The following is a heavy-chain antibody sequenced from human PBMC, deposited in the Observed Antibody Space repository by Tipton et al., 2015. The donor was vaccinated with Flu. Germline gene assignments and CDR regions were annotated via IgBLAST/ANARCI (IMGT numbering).Heavy chain of an antibody. Sequence: GSLRLSCAASGFTFSIYSMNWVRQAPGKGLEWVSSIVRSSSYLYYAESVKGRFTISRDNAKNSLYLQMNSLRAEDTAVYYCARDLSYDYVWGVPERYAFDIWGQGTMVTVSS. V-gene: IGHV3-21*01. CDR3: ARDLSYDYVWGVPERYAFDI. CDR2: IVRSSSYL. D-gene: IGHD3-16*01. CDR1: GFTFSIYS. J-gene: IGHJ3*02.